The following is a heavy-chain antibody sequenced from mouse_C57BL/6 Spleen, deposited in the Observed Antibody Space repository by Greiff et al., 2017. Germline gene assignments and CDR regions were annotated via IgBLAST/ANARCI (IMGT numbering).Heavy chain of an antibody. CDR2: ISDGGSYT. D-gene: IGHD3-2*02. V-gene: IGHV5-4*01. CDR1: GFTFSSYA. Sequence: VQLKESGGGLVKPGGSLKLSCAASGFTFSSYAMSWVRQTPEKRLEWVATISDGGSYTYYPDNVKGRFTISRDNAKNNLYLQMSHLKSEDTAMYYCARDQGGFAYWGQGTLVTVSA. J-gene: IGHJ3*01. CDR3: ARDQGGFAY.